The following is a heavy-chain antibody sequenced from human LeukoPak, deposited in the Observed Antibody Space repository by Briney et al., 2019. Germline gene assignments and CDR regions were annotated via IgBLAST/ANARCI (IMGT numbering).Heavy chain of an antibody. CDR3: ARDSRGAFDI. D-gene: IGHD3-10*01. CDR1: GFTFSSYG. V-gene: IGHV3-48*04. J-gene: IGHJ3*02. Sequence: GGSLRLSCAASGFTFSSYGMHWVRQAPGKGLEWLSYISTSGGTIFYADSVKGRFTISRDNTKNSLYLQVSSLRAEDTAVYYCARDSRGAFDIWGQGTMVTVSS. CDR2: ISTSGGTI.